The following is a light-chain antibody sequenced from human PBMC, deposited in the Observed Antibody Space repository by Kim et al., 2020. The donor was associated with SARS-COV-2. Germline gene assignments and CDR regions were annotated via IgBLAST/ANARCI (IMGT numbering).Light chain of an antibody. J-gene: IGLJ2*01. V-gene: IGLV3-19*01. CDR3: NSRDSSGNHVV. Sequence: SYELTQDPAVSVALGQTVRITCQGDSLRSYYASWXQQKPGQAPVLVIYGKNNRPSGIPDRFSGSSSGNTASLTITGAQAEDEADYYCNSRDSSGNHVVFGGGTXLTXL. CDR2: GKN. CDR1: SLRSYY.